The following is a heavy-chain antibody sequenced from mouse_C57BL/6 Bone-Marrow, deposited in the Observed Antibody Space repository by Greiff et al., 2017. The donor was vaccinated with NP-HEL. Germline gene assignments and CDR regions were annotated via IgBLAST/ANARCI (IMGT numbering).Heavy chain of an antibody. J-gene: IGHJ4*01. D-gene: IGHD2-4*01. Sequence: DVKLVESGAELVKPGASVKLSCTASGFNIKDYYMHWVKQRTEQGLEWIGRIDPEDGETKYAPKFQGKATITADTSSNTAYLQLSSLTSEDTAVYYCVRRDYDEGDAMDYWGQGTSVTVSS. CDR1: GFNIKDYY. CDR2: IDPEDGET. V-gene: IGHV14-2*01. CDR3: VRRDYDEGDAMDY.